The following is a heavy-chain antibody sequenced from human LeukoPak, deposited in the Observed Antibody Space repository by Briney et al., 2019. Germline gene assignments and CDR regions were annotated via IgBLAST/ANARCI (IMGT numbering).Heavy chain of an antibody. V-gene: IGHV5-51*01. D-gene: IGHD2-15*01. J-gene: IGHJ3*02. CDR2: IYPSDSDA. CDR1: GYRLTSYW. CDR3: ARVRATVPDAFDI. Sequence: GESLKISCKASGYRLTSYWIGWVRQMPGKGLEWMGIIYPSDSDARYSPSFQGLVTISADKSISTAYLQWSSLKASDTAIYFCARVRATVPDAFDIWGQGTMVTVSS.